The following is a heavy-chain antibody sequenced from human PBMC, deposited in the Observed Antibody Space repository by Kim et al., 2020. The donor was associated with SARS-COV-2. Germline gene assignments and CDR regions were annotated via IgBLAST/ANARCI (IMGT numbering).Heavy chain of an antibody. CDR1: GYTLTELS. CDR2: FDPEDGET. D-gene: IGHD5-18*01. V-gene: IGHV1-24*01. Sequence: ASVKVSCRVSGYTLTELSMHWVRQAPGKGLEWMGGFDPEDGETIYAQKFQGRVTMTEDTSTDTAYMELSSLRSEDTAVYYCATGPPIQFGWFDPWGQGTLVTVSS. CDR3: ATGPPIQFGWFDP. J-gene: IGHJ5*02.